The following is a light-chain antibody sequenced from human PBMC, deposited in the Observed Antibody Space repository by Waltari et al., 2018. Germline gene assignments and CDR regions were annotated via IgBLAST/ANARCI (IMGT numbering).Light chain of an antibody. CDR2: AAS. CDR3: QQSYSTPYT. V-gene: IGKV1-39*01. Sequence: DIQMTQSPSSLSASVGDRVTITCRASQSISSYLNWYQQKPGKAPKRRIYAASSLQSGVPSRFSGSGSGTDFTRTISSLQPEDFATYYCQQSYSTPYTFGQGAKLEIK. J-gene: IGKJ2*01. CDR1: QSISSY.